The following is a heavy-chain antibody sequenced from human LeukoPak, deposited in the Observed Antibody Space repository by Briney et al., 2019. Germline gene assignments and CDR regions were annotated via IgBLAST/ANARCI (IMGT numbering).Heavy chain of an antibody. CDR1: GFTFNTYG. J-gene: IGHJ4*02. Sequence: GGSLRLSCAASGFTFNTYGMHWVRQAPGKGLERVSVIWYDGSDKYYADSVKGRFTISRDNSKNTLYLQMNSLGAEDTAVYYCARGARPDSSGYCDFWGQGTLVTVSS. D-gene: IGHD3-22*01. V-gene: IGHV3-33*01. CDR3: ARGARPDSSGYCDF. CDR2: IWYDGSDK.